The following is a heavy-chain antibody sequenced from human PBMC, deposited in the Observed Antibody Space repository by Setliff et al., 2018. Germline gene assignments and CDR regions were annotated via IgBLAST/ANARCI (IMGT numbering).Heavy chain of an antibody. J-gene: IGHJ4*02. D-gene: IGHD1-1*01. CDR2: IYTSWST. CDR3: ARTGTYRYFDS. V-gene: IGHV4-61*09. Sequence: KTSETLSLTCTVSGGSISNTYYYWSWIRQPAGQGLEWIGQIYTSWSTNYNPSRKSRVTISVDTSKNQFSLRLTSVTAADSAVYYCARTGTYRYFDSWGQGTRVTVSS. CDR1: GGSISNTYYY.